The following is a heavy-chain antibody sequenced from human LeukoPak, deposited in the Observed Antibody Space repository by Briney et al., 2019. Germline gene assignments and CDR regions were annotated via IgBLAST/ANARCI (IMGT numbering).Heavy chain of an antibody. CDR3: ARTAGRTFDY. V-gene: IGHV1-8*01. CDR2: MNPKSGNT. Sequence: ASVKVSCKTSGYTFTNYDINWVRQATGQGLEWMGWMNPKSGNTGSAQRFQGRVTLTRDTSISTAYMELSSLRSEDTAVYYCARTAGRTFDYWGQGTLVTVSS. D-gene: IGHD6-6*01. CDR1: GYTFTNYD. J-gene: IGHJ4*02.